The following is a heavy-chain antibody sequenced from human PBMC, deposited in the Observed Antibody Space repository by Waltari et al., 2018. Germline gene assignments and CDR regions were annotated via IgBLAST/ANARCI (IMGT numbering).Heavy chain of an antibody. CDR3: ARGPQQLVP. CDR2: TYYRSKWFS. CDR1: GDIVPSDTPA. D-gene: IGHD6-13*01. Sequence: QVQLQQSGPGLVKPSQTLSLTCALFGDIVPSDTPAWNWIRQSPSRGLEWLGRTYYRSKWFSRYAVSVKSRITIKPDTSKNQFSLQLNSVTPEDTAVYYCARGPQQLVPWGQGTLVTVSS. J-gene: IGHJ4*02. V-gene: IGHV6-1*01.